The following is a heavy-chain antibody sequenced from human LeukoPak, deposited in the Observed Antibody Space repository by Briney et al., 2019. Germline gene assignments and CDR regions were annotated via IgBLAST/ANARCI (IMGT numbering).Heavy chain of an antibody. CDR1: GGSFSGYY. CDR3: ARVGRITMVRGVLYYFDY. V-gene: IGHV4-34*01. J-gene: IGHJ4*02. Sequence: SETLSLTCAIYGGSFSGYYWSWIRQPPGKGLEWIGEINHSGSTNYNPSLKSRVTISVDTSKNQFSLKLSSVTAADTAVYYCARVGRITMVRGVLYYFDYWGQGTLVTVSS. D-gene: IGHD3-10*01. CDR2: INHSGST.